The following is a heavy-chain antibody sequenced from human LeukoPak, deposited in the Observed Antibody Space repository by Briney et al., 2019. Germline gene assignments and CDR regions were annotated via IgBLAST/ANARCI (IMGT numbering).Heavy chain of an antibody. CDR1: GYTFTADY. J-gene: IGHJ4*02. Sequence: SVKVSCKASGYTFTADYIHWVRQAPGQGLEWMGWINPNSGDTHYPQKFQGRVTLTSDTSINTAYMELGRLSPDDTAMYFCARDLRGNSMFYDYWGQGTLVTVSS. V-gene: IGHV1-2*02. D-gene: IGHD3-10*02. CDR3: ARDLRGNSMFYDY. CDR2: INPNSGDT.